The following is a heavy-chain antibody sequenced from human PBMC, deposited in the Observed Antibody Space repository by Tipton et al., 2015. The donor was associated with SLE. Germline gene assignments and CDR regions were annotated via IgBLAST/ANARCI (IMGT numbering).Heavy chain of an antibody. Sequence: TLSLTCTVSGGSISSSSYYWGWIRQPPGKGLEWIGYIYYSGSTNYNPSLKSRVTISVDTSKNQFSLKLSSVTAADTAVYYCARLNLAVAGFDYWGQGTLVTVSS. D-gene: IGHD6-19*01. J-gene: IGHJ4*02. V-gene: IGHV4-61*05. CDR2: IYYSGST. CDR1: GGSISSSSYY. CDR3: ARLNLAVAGFDY.